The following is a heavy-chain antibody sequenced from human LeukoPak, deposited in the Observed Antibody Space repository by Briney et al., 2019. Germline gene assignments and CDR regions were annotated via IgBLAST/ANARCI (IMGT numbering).Heavy chain of an antibody. V-gene: IGHV4-59*01. CDR3: ARGRFLDAFDI. D-gene: IGHD3-3*01. CDR2: IYYSEST. J-gene: IGHJ3*02. Sequence: TSETLSLTCTLPGGSITGYYWSWIPQPPGKGLEWSGYIYYSESTKYKPSPKSRVTISVDTSKNQFSLKLSSVTAADTAVYYCARGRFLDAFDIWGQGTMVTVSS. CDR1: GGSITGYY.